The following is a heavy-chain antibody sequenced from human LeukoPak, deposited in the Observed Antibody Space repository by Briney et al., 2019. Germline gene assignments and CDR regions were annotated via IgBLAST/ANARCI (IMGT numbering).Heavy chain of an antibody. V-gene: IGHV4-59*01. J-gene: IGHJ1*01. Sequence: SETLSLTCTVSSDSISSSYWSWIRQPPGKGLEWIGYIYYSGSTNYNPSLKSRVAISVDTSKNQFSLKLNSVTAADTAVYYCARGYCSSTICFQYFHHWGQGALVTVSS. CDR2: IYYSGST. CDR3: ARGYCSSTICFQYFHH. CDR1: SDSISSSY. D-gene: IGHD2-2*01.